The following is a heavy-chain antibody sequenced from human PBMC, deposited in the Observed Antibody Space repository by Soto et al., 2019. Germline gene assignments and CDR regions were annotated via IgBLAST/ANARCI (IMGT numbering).Heavy chain of an antibody. J-gene: IGHJ6*02. D-gene: IGHD4-17*01. V-gene: IGHV4-59*08. CDR3: VRQGIDYLHGLVDV. Sequence: QVQLQQSGPRLVKPSETLSLTCTVSSGPDRSHNWGWIRQPPGRGLEWIGYVYYTGDTAYNPSLRGRVTIXAXTXXNAISLTLTSVTAADTAVYYCVRQGIDYLHGLVDVWGQGTTVSVSS. CDR1: SGPDRSHN. CDR2: VYYTGDT.